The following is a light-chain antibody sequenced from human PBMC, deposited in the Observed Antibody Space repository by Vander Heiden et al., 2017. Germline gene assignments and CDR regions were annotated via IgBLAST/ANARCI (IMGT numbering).Light chain of an antibody. Sequence: DIQMSQYPSSLSSSVGDRVTITCQASQDISNYLNWYQQKPGKAPKLLIYDASNLETGVPSRFSGSGSGTDFTFTISSLQPEDFATYYCQQDDNLPLTFGGGTKVEIK. J-gene: IGKJ4*01. CDR2: DAS. CDR3: QQDDNLPLT. CDR1: QDISNY. V-gene: IGKV1-33*01.